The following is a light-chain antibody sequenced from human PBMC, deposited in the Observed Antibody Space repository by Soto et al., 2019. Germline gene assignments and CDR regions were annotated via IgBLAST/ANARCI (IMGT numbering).Light chain of an antibody. CDR2: GAS. J-gene: IGKJ5*01. V-gene: IGKV3-11*01. CDR1: QSISSF. Sequence: EIVLTQSPVTLSLSPGERATLCCLASQSISSFLAWYQQKPGQAPRLLIYGASNRATGIPARFSGSGSGTDFTLTISSLEPEDFAVYYCQQQFNGPITFGQGTRLEIK. CDR3: QQQFNGPIT.